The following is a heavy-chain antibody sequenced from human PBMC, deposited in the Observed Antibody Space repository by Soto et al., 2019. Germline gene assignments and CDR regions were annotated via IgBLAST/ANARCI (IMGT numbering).Heavy chain of an antibody. CDR3: ASDRPWYSSGWYLDY. Sequence: GGSLRLSCAASGFTFSSYGMHWVRQAPGRGLEWVAVIWYDGSRKYYADSVKGRFTISRDNPKNTLYLQMNSLRGEDTAVYYCASDRPWYSSGWYLDYWGQGTLVTVSS. CDR2: IWYDGSRK. J-gene: IGHJ4*02. V-gene: IGHV3-33*01. CDR1: GFTFSSYG. D-gene: IGHD6-19*01.